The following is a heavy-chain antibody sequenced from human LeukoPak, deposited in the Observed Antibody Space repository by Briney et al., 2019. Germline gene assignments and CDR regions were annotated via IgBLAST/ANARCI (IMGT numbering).Heavy chain of an antibody. J-gene: IGHJ4*02. D-gene: IGHD5-12*01. Sequence: PSETLSLTCAVYGGSFSGYYCSWIRQPPGKGQEWIGEINHSGSTNYNPSLKSRVTISVDTSKNQLSLKLSSVTAADTAVYYCARAPRGSGYGFDYWGQGTLVTVSS. CDR3: ARAPRGSGYGFDY. CDR2: INHSGST. CDR1: GGSFSGYY. V-gene: IGHV4-34*01.